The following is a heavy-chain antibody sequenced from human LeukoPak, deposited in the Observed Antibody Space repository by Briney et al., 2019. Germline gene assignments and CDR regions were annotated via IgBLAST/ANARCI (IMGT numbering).Heavy chain of an antibody. D-gene: IGHD5-18*01. CDR2: INHSGST. CDR3: ARADTAMVPGY. V-gene: IGHV4-34*01. CDR1: GGSFSGYY. Sequence: PSETLSLTCAVYGGSFSGYYWSWIRQPPGKGLEWIGEINHSGSTNYNPSLKSRVTISVDTSKNQFSLKLSSVTAADTAVYYCARADTAMVPGYWGKGTLVTVSS. J-gene: IGHJ4*02.